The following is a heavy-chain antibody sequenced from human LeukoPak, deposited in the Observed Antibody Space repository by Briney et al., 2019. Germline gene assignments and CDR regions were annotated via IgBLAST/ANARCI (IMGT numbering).Heavy chain of an antibody. CDR2: INQDGSEK. CDR1: GFTFNIYW. D-gene: IGHD2-2*01. V-gene: IGHV3-7*01. CDR3: APHCSSASCPDY. J-gene: IGHJ4*02. Sequence: GGSLRLSCAASGFTFNIYWMSWVRQTPGKGLEWVANINQDGSEKYYVDSVKGRFTISRDNARNSLYLQMNSLRTEDTSVYYCAPHCSSASCPDYWGQGTLVTVSS.